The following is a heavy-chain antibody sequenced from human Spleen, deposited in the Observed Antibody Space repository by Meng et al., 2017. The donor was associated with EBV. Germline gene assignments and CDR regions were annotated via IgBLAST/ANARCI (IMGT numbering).Heavy chain of an antibody. V-gene: IGHV4-61*01. D-gene: IGHD4-23*01. CDR1: GGSVSSGSNF. Sequence: ARLQESGPGLVKPSETLSLTCTVSGGSVSSGSNFWTWIRQPPGKGLEWIGHIYYSGSTKYHPSLESRVTISADTSKNQFSLKLSSVTAADTAVYYCARYYGANGDFDYWGQGNLVTVFS. J-gene: IGHJ4*02. CDR3: ARYYGANGDFDY. CDR2: IYYSGST.